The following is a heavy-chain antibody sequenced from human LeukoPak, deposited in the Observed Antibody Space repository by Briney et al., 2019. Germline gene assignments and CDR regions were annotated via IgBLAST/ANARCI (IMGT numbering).Heavy chain of an antibody. CDR2: IWPDGSNT. Sequence: GRSPRLSCAASGFTFNSYGMFWVRQAPGKGLEWVAFIWPDGSNTLYGDSVKGRFTISRDNSKNTVYLQMNSLRAEDTAVYYCARDYCRTTSCLESWGQGTLVTVSS. J-gene: IGHJ4*02. CDR1: GFTFNSYG. V-gene: IGHV3-33*08. D-gene: IGHD2-2*01. CDR3: ARDYCRTTSCLES.